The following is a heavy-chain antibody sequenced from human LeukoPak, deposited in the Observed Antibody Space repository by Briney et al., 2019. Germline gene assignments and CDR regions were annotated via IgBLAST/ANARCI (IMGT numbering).Heavy chain of an antibody. V-gene: IGHV1-69*13. CDR2: IIPIFGTA. CDR3: AGYCSSTSCYLNYYYYGMDV. D-gene: IGHD2-2*01. CDR1: GGTFSSYA. Sequence: GASVKVSCKASGGTFSSYAISWVRQAPGQGLGWMGGIIPIFGTANYAQKFQGRVTITADESTSTAYMELSSLRSEDTAVYYCAGYCSSTSCYLNYYYYGMDVWGQGTTVTVSS. J-gene: IGHJ6*02.